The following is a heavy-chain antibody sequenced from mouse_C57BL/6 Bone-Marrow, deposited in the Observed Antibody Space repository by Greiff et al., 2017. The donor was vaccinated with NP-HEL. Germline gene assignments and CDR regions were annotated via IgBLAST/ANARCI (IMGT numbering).Heavy chain of an antibody. CDR1: GFTFSSYG. V-gene: IGHV5-6*01. CDR3: ARGGYYYGIRQGDY. D-gene: IGHD1-1*01. Sequence: DVHLVESGGDLVKPGGSLKLSCAASGFTFSSYGMSWVRQTPDKRLEWVATISSGGSYTYYPDSVKGRFTISRDNAKNTLYLQMSSLKSEDTAMYYCARGGYYYGIRQGDYWGQGTTLTVSS. CDR2: ISSGGSYT. J-gene: IGHJ2*01.